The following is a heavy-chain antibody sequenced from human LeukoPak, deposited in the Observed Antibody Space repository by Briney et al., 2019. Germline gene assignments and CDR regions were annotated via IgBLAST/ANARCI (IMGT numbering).Heavy chain of an antibody. J-gene: IGHJ5*02. CDR3: ARVSTIFGVAPFDP. CDR2: INPNSGGT. D-gene: IGHD3-3*01. V-gene: IGHV1-2*02. CDR1: GYTFTGYY. Sequence: ASVKLSCKASGYTFTGYYMHWVRQAPGQGLEWMAWINPNSGGTNYAQKFQGRVTMTRDKSISTAYMELSRLRSDDTAVYYCARVSTIFGVAPFDPWGQGTLVTVSS.